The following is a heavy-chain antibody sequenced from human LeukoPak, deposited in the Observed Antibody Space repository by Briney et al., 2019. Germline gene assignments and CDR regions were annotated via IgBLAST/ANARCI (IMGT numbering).Heavy chain of an antibody. Sequence: TGGSLRLSCAASGFTFSSYEMNWVRQAPGKGLEWVSYISSSGSTIYYADSVKGRFTISRDNAKNSLYLQMNSLRAEDTAVCYCARIRQRSSWDNYYYYYGMDVWGKGTTVTVSS. D-gene: IGHD6-13*01. J-gene: IGHJ6*04. CDR3: ARIRQRSSWDNYYYYYGMDV. CDR1: GFTFSSYE. V-gene: IGHV3-48*03. CDR2: ISSSGSTI.